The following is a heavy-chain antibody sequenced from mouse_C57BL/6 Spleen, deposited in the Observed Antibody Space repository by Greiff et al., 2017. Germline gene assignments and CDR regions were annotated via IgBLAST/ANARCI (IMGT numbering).Heavy chain of an antibody. CDR1: GYSFTGYY. CDR2: IYPYNGVS. J-gene: IGHJ1*03. CDR3: ATDPFYYGSSYWYFDV. Sequence: EVKLQESGPELVKPGASVKISCKASGYSFTGYYMHWVKQSHGNILDWIGYIYPYNGVSSYNQKFKGKATLTVDKSSSTAYMELRSLTSEDSAVYYCATDPFYYGSSYWYFDVWGTGTTVTVSS. D-gene: IGHD1-1*01. V-gene: IGHV1-31*01.